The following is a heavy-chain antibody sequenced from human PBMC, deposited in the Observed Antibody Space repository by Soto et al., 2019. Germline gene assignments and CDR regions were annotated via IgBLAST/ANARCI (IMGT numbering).Heavy chain of an antibody. V-gene: IGHV4-34*01. D-gene: IGHD3-9*01. Sequence: PSETLSLTCVVSGGSFSTYYYNWIRQSPGKGLEWIGGINHSGSNNYSPSLKSRVTMSLDTSKNQFSLKRTSVTAADTAVYYCARGGSNDWQVAFDIWGQGTMVTVSS. CDR2: INHSGSN. CDR3: ARGGSNDWQVAFDI. J-gene: IGHJ3*02. CDR1: GGSFSTYY.